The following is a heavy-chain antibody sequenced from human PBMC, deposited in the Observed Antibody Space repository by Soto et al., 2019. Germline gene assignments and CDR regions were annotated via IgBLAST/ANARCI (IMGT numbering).Heavy chain of an antibody. CDR3: VSSSWYSLDY. D-gene: IGHD6-13*01. CDR2: IYHSGST. Sequence: SETLSLTCAVSGGSITSDDNWWSWVRQPPGKGLEWIGEIYHSGSTNYNPSLNSRVTISVDKSKNQFSLKLTSVTAADTAVYYCVSSSWYSLDYWGQGALVTVSS. J-gene: IGHJ4*02. V-gene: IGHV4-4*02. CDR1: GGSITSDDNW.